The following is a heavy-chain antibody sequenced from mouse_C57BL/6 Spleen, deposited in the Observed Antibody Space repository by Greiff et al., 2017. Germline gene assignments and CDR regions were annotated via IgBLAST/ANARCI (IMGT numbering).Heavy chain of an antibody. CDR2: ISGGGGNT. Sequence: EVKLVESGGGLVKPGGSLKLSCAASGFTFSSYTMPWVRQTPEKRLEWVATISGGGGNTYYPDSVKGRFTISRDNAKNTLYLQMSSLRSEDTALYYCVRQDYGSSGGFAYGGQGTLVTVSA. CDR3: VRQDYGSSGGFAY. V-gene: IGHV5-9*01. D-gene: IGHD1-1*01. J-gene: IGHJ3*01. CDR1: GFTFSSYT.